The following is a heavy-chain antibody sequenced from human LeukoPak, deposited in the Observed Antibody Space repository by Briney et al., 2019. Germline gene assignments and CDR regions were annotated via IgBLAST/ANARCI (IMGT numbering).Heavy chain of an antibody. V-gene: IGHV3-48*04. CDR1: GFTFSTYS. D-gene: IGHD4-23*01. CDR2: ISSSSRTM. Sequence: GGSLRLSCAASGFTFSTYSMNWVRQAPGKGLEWVSYISSSSRTMYYADSVKGRFTISRDNAKKSLYLQMNSLRAKDTAVYYCARDLGLYDYGGITDHWSQRTLVTVSS. J-gene: IGHJ4*02. CDR3: ARDLGLYDYGGITDH.